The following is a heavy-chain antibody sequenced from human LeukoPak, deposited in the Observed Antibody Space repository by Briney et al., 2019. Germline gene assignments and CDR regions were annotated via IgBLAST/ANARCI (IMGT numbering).Heavy chain of an antibody. D-gene: IGHD3-22*01. Sequence: GGSLRLSCAVSGFTFDDYAMHWVRQAPGKGLEWVSLISWDGGSTYYADSVKGRFTISRDNSKNSLYLQMNSLRAEDTALYYCAKSPYYYDSSGYLDYWGQGTLVTVSS. CDR3: AKSPYYYDSSGYLDY. V-gene: IGHV3-43D*03. J-gene: IGHJ4*02. CDR1: GFTFDDYA. CDR2: ISWDGGST.